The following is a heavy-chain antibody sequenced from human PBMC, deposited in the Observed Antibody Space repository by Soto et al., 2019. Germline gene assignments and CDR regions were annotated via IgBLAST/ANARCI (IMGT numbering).Heavy chain of an antibody. Sequence: ASVKVSCKVSGYILTELSMHWVRQAPGKGLEWMGGFNPEDGETIYAQNFQGRVTMTEDTSTDTAYMELSSLRSEDTAVYYCATAAPGRFGTLTDYWGQGTLVTVSS. D-gene: IGHD3-10*01. V-gene: IGHV1-24*01. CDR1: GYILTELS. CDR2: FNPEDGET. J-gene: IGHJ4*02. CDR3: ATAAPGRFGTLTDY.